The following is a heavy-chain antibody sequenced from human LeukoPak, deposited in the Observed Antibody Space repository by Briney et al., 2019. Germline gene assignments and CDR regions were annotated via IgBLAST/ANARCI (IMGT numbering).Heavy chain of an antibody. V-gene: IGHV3-74*01. J-gene: IGHJ4*02. CDR3: ARGGDSAVDY. Sequence: GGSLRLSCDASGFTFSNWWMHWVRQAPGKGLVWVSYVNNDGSSATYADSVRGRFTISRDNAKNTVYLQMNSLRAEDSAVYYGARGGDSAVDYWGQGTLVTVSS. CDR1: GFTFSNWW. CDR2: VNNDGSSA. D-gene: IGHD4-4*01.